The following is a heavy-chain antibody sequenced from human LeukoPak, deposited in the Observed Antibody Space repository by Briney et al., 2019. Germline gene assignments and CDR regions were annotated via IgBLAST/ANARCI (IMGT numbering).Heavy chain of an antibody. CDR2: ISSSSTI. J-gene: IGHJ4*02. CDR1: GFTFSSYS. CDR3: ASVKAAAGTGDFDY. Sequence: GGSLRLSCAASGFTFSSYSMNWVRQAPGKGLEWVSYISSSSTIYYADSVKGRFTISRDNAKNSLYLQMNSLRAEDTAVYYCASVKAAAGTGDFDYWGQGTLVTVSS. D-gene: IGHD6-13*01. V-gene: IGHV3-48*04.